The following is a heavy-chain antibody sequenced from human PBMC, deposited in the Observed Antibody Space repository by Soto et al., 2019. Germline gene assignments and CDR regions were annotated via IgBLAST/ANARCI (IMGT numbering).Heavy chain of an antibody. CDR1: GFTFSSHA. CDR3: AKSSWVTTVAMRYYFDY. CDR2: VDGSGFDT. Sequence: GGSLRLSCAASGFTFSSHAMGWLRQTPGTGPEWVAFVDGSGFDTSYADSVKGRFTISRDNSKNTLYLQMNSLRAEDTAVYYCAKSSWVTTVAMRYYFDYWGQGTLVTVSS. D-gene: IGHD4-17*01. J-gene: IGHJ4*02. V-gene: IGHV3-23*01.